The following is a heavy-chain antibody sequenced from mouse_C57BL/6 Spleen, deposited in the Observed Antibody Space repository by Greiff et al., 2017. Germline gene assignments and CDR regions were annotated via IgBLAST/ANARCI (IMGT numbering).Heavy chain of an antibody. CDR1: GYAFTNYL. J-gene: IGHJ3*01. Sequence: QVQLKQSGAELVRPGTSVKVSCKASGYAFTNYLIEWVKQRPGQGLEWIGVINPGSGGTNYNEKFKGKATLTADKSSSTAYMQLSSLTSEDSAVYFCARMGDYAAWFAYWGQGTLVTVSA. D-gene: IGHD2-4*01. CDR2: INPGSGGT. V-gene: IGHV1-54*01. CDR3: ARMGDYAAWFAY.